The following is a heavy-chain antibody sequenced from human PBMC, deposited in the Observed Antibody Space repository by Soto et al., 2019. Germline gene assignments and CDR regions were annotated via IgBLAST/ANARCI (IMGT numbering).Heavy chain of an antibody. CDR1: GYTFTSYG. Sequence: VASVKVSCKASGYTFTSYGISWVRQAPGQGLEWMGWISAYNGNTNYAQKLQGRVTMTTDTSTSTAYMELRSLRSDDTAVYYCARAPYYYDSSGYYFFDYWGQGTLVTVSS. V-gene: IGHV1-18*01. CDR2: ISAYNGNT. CDR3: ARAPYYYDSSGYYFFDY. J-gene: IGHJ4*02. D-gene: IGHD3-22*01.